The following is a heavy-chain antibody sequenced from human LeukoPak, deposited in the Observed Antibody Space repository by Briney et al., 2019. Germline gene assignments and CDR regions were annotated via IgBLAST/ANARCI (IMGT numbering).Heavy chain of an antibody. D-gene: IGHD2-2*01. Sequence: ASVKVSCKASGGTFSSYAISWVRQAPGQGLEWMGRIIPILGIANYAQKFQGRVTITADKSTSTAYMELSSLRSEDTAVYYCARVWDIVVVPAFDPWGQGTLVTVSS. J-gene: IGHJ5*02. V-gene: IGHV1-69*04. CDR1: GGTFSSYA. CDR3: ARVWDIVVVPAFDP. CDR2: IIPILGIA.